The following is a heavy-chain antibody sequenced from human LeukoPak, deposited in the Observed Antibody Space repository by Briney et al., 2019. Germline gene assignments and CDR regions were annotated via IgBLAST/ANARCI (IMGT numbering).Heavy chain of an antibody. J-gene: IGHJ6*02. V-gene: IGHV3-43*02. CDR3: AAWAFYHSLDV. D-gene: IGHD1-26*01. CDR1: GFTLGAFA. Sequence: GGSLRLSCAASGFTLGAFAMHWVRQAPGKGLEWVSLIDKDGRSTYYADSVKGRFTISRDNSKNSLYLQMNSLRTEDTALYYCAAWAFYHSLDVWGQGTTVTVSS. CDR2: IDKDGRST.